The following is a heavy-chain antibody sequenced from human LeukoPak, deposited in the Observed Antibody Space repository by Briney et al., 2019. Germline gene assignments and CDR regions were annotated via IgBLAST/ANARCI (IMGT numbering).Heavy chain of an antibody. CDR3: ASGEADVLDY. D-gene: IGHD3-10*01. CDR2: IYYIGST. CDR1: GGSIGGYH. J-gene: IGHJ4*02. Sequence: PSRTLSLTCTVSGGSIGGYHWSWIRQTPGKGLEWIGYIYYIGSTNYNPSLKSRVTISVDTSKNQFSLKLSSVTAADTAVYYCASGEADVLDYWGQGTLVTVSS. V-gene: IGHV4-59*01.